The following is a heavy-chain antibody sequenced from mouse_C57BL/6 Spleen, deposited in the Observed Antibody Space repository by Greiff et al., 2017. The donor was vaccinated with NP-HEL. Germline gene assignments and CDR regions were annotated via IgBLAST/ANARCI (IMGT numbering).Heavy chain of an antibody. Sequence: QVQLQQPGAELVKPGASVKLSCKASGYTFTSYWMPWVKQRPGQGLEWIGMINPNSGSTNYNEKFKSKATLTVDKSSSTAYMQLSSLTSEDSAVYCCARTTAYYFDYWGQGTTLTVSS. CDR1: GYTFTSYW. CDR3: ARTTAYYFDY. CDR2: INPNSGST. J-gene: IGHJ2*01. D-gene: IGHD1-2*01. V-gene: IGHV1-64*01.